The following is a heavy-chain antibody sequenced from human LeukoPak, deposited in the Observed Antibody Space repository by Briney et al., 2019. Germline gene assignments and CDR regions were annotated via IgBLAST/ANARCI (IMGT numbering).Heavy chain of an antibody. J-gene: IGHJ4*02. CDR1: GGSFSGYY. V-gene: IGHV4-34*01. CDR3: ARGRAGALYFDY. Sequence: SETLSLTCAVYGGSFSGYYWSWIRQPPGKGPEWIGEINHSGSTNYNPSLKSRVTISVDTSKNQFSLKLSSVTAADTAVYYCARGRAGALYFDYWGQGTLVTVSS. D-gene: IGHD4-17*01. CDR2: INHSGST.